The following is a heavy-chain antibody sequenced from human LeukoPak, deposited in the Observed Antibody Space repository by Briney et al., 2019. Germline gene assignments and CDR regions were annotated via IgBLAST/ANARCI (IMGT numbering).Heavy chain of an antibody. D-gene: IGHD3-10*01. CDR2: ISAYNGNS. V-gene: IGHV1-18*01. Sequence: ASVKVSCKASGYTFTSYGISWVRQAPGQGLEWMGWISAYNGNSNYAQKLQGRVTMTTDTSASTAYMELSSLRSEDTAVYYCARARVTMVRGVIITLLAFDYWGQGTLVTVSS. CDR1: GYTFTSYG. CDR3: ARARVTMVRGVIITLLAFDY. J-gene: IGHJ4*02.